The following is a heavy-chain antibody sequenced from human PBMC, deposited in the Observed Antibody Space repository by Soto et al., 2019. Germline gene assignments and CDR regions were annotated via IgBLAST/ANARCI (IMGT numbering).Heavy chain of an antibody. CDR1: GFNFPAYA. CDR3: ARSRTLITMVRGKRAFDI. J-gene: IGHJ3*02. D-gene: IGHD3-10*01. CDR2: LVGIGADI. Sequence: PGGSLRLSCAASGFNFPAYAMNWVRQAPGKGLQWVSGLVGIGADINYADSVKGRFTISRDNSKNTLYLQMNSLRAEDTAVYYCARSRTLITMVRGKRAFDIWGQGTMVTVSS. V-gene: IGHV3-23*01.